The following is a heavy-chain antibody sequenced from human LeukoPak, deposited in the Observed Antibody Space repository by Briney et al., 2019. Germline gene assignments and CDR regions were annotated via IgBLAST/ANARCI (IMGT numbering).Heavy chain of an antibody. Sequence: PGGSLRLSCAASGFTFTNYNMNWVRQAPGKGLEWVSSISGTNSYIYYADLVKGRFTISRDNAKNSLYLQMNSLRAEDTAVYYCARIPNSANFPNWFDPWGQGTLVTVSS. CDR2: ISGTNSYI. V-gene: IGHV3-21*01. CDR1: GFTFTNYN. CDR3: ARIPNSANFPNWFDP. J-gene: IGHJ5*02. D-gene: IGHD4/OR15-4a*01.